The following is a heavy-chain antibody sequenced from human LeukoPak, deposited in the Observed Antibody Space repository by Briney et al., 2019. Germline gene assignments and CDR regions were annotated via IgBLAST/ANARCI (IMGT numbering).Heavy chain of an antibody. Sequence: GGSLRLSCAASGFSFSAYWMTWVRQAPGKGLEWVANINEGGSLKYYVDSVKGRFTISRDNTKKSLYLQMNTLRAEDTAVYYCARVGKSGWDFDHWGQGTLVTVSS. CDR3: ARVGKSGWDFDH. CDR2: INEGGSLK. J-gene: IGHJ4*02. CDR1: GFSFSAYW. V-gene: IGHV3-7*01. D-gene: IGHD6-19*01.